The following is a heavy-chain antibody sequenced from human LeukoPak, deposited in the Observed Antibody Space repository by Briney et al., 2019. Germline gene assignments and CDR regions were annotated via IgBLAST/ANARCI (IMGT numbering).Heavy chain of an antibody. CDR2: ISSSSSYI. D-gene: IGHD3-9*01. V-gene: IGHV3-21*01. CDR3: ARVSYDILTGYSYIDY. Sequence: GGSLRLSCAASGFTFSSYSMNWVRQAPGKGLEWVSSISSSSSYIYYADSVKGRFTISRDNAKSSLYLQMNSLRAEDTAVYYCARVSYDILTGYSYIDYWGQGTLVTVSS. CDR1: GFTFSSYS. J-gene: IGHJ4*02.